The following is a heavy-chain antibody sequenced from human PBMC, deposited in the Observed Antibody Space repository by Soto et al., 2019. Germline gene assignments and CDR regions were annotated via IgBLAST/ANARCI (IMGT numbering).Heavy chain of an antibody. J-gene: IGHJ6*03. CDR1: GGSISSYY. V-gene: IGHV4-59*01. D-gene: IGHD3-3*01. CDR2: IYYSGST. Sequence: SETLSLTCTVSGGSISSYYWSWIRQPPGKGLEWIGYIYYSGSTNYNPSLKSRVTISVDTSKNQFSLKLSSVTAADTAVYYCARGVVVVPYYYYMDVWGKGTTVTVSS. CDR3: ARGVVVVPYYYYMDV.